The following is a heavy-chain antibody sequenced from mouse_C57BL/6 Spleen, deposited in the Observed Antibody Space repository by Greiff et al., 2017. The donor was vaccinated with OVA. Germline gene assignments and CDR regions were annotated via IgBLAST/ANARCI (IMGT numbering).Heavy chain of an antibody. J-gene: IGHJ4*01. Sequence: EVMLVESGGGLVKPGGSLKLSCAASGFTFSSYAMSWVRQTPEKRLEWVATISDGGSYTYYPDNVKGRFTISRDNAKNNLYLQMSHLKSEDTAMYYCAKGGIWGYAMDYWGQATSVTVSS. CDR2: ISDGGSYT. CDR3: AKGGIWGYAMDY. V-gene: IGHV5-4*03. D-gene: IGHD1-1*02. CDR1: GFTFSSYA.